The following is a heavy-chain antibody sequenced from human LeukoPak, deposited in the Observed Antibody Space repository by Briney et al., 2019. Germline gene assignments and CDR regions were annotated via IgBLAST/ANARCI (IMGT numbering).Heavy chain of an antibody. CDR3: TKRVKYGGTWDHFAD. V-gene: IGHV3-23*01. J-gene: IGHJ4*02. D-gene: IGHD1-26*01. Sequence: PGGSLRLSCAASGLNVSSSYMSWVRQAPGKGLEWVSTVNADGGNTYYADSVKGRFTISRDNSKSTLILQMNSLRVEDTALYYCTKRVKYGGTWDHFADWGQGTLVTVSS. CDR2: VNADGGNT. CDR1: GLNVSSSY.